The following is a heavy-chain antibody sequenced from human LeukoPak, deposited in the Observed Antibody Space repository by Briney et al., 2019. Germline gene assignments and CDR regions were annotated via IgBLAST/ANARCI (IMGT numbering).Heavy chain of an antibody. CDR2: IYYSGST. Sequence: KPSETLSLTCTVSGVSISSYHWSWIRQPPGKGLEWIGYIYYSGSTNYNPSLKSRVTISVDTSKNQFSLKLSSVTAADTAVYYCASTRAGYFDYWGQGTLVTVSS. J-gene: IGHJ4*02. V-gene: IGHV4-59*08. CDR1: GVSISSYH. CDR3: ASTRAGYFDY.